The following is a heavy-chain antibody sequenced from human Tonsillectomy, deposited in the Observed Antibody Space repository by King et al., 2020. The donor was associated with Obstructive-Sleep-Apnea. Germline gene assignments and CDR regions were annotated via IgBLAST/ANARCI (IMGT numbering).Heavy chain of an antibody. V-gene: IGHV3-21*01. CDR3: AREASVTSDTAMVRWFDP. D-gene: IGHD5-18*01. Sequence: VQLVESGGGLVKPGGSLRLSCAASGFTFSSYSMNWVRQAPGKGLEWVSSISSSSSYIYYADSVKGRFTISRDNAKNSLYLQMNSLRAEDTAVYYCAREASVTSDTAMVRWFDPWGQGTLVTVSS. CDR1: GFTFSSYS. J-gene: IGHJ5*02. CDR2: ISSSSSYI.